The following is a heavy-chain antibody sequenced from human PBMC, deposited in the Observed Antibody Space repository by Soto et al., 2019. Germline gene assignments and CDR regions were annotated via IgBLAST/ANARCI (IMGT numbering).Heavy chain of an antibody. J-gene: IGHJ4*02. Sequence: LRRSCEASGLNFTKHPMIWVRQGPGKGLEWVAAISGRTGDTAYAASVRGRFTLSRDSSTYTMFLQMNSLRAEDTAVYYCGVQYDYWGQGTLVTVSS. CDR1: GLNFTKHP. V-gene: IGHV3-23*01. CDR3: GVQYDY. CDR2: ISGRTGDT.